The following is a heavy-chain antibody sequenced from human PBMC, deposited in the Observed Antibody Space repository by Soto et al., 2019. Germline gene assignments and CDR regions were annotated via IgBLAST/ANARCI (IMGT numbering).Heavy chain of an antibody. Sequence: PGGSLRLSCAASGFSFSTYNMNWVRQAPGKGLEWVPSIDASSTHIYYADSVKGRFTISRDNSKNTLYLQMNSLRAEDTAVYYCAKGVAAAASPNWFDPWGQGTLVTVSS. J-gene: IGHJ5*02. D-gene: IGHD6-13*01. CDR1: GFSFSTYN. V-gene: IGHV3-21*01. CDR3: AKGVAAAASPNWFDP. CDR2: IDASSTHI.